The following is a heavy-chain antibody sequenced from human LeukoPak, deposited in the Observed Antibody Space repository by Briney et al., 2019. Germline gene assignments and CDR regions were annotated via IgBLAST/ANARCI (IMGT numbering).Heavy chain of an antibody. D-gene: IGHD1-26*01. CDR3: ARDRGERREVGATITYAFDI. V-gene: IGHV4-59*01. CDR2: IYYSGNT. J-gene: IGHJ3*02. Sequence: PSETLSLTCTVSGGSISSYYWTWIRQPPGKGLEWMWHIYYSGNTNYNPSLKSRVTISVDTSKNQFSLKLSSVTAADTAVYYCARDRGERREVGATITYAFDIWGQGTMVTVSS. CDR1: GGSISSYY.